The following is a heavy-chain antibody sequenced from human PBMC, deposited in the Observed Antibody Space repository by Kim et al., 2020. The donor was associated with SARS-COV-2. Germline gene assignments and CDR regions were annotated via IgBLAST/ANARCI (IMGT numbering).Heavy chain of an antibody. V-gene: IGHV3-11*06. CDR3: VKDRETSSSFFDY. CDR1: GFTFSDYY. J-gene: IGHJ4*02. CDR2: ISGNSVNT. Sequence: GGSLRLSCAASGFTFSDYYMSWFRLAPGKGLEWLSYISGNSVNTYYADSVKGRFTISRDNAKNSLYLQMNSLRAEDTALYYCVKDRETSSSFFDYWGQG. D-gene: IGHD6-6*01.